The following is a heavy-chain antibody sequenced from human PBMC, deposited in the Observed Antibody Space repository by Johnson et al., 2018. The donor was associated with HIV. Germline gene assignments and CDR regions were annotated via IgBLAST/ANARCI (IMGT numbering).Heavy chain of an antibody. CDR3: AKDNPVGATRGEVFDI. V-gene: IGHV3-7*01. CDR1: GFTFSNYW. Sequence: VQLVESGGGLVQPGGSLRLSCAASGFTFSNYWMNWVRQAPGKGLEWVANIKEDGSDKYYADSVKGRFTISRDNSKNTLYLQLNTLRAEDTAVYYCAKDNPVGATRGEVFDIWGQGTMVTVSS. CDR2: IKEDGSDK. D-gene: IGHD1-26*01. J-gene: IGHJ3*02.